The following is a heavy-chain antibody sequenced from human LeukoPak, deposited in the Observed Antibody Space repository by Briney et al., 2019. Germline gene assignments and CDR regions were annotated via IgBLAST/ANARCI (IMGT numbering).Heavy chain of an antibody. D-gene: IGHD3-10*01. V-gene: IGHV1-8*01. Sequence: ASVKVSCKASGYTFTSYDINWVRQATGQGLEWMGWMNPNSGDTGYVQKFQGRVTMTRDTSISTAYMELSSLRSEDTAVYYCARGGFGSGSYSDYWGQGTLATVSS. CDR3: ARGGFGSGSYSDY. CDR1: GYTFTSYD. CDR2: MNPNSGDT. J-gene: IGHJ4*02.